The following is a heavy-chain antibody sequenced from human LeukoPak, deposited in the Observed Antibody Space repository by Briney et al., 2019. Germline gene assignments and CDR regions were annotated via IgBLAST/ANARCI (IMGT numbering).Heavy chain of an antibody. Sequence: GGSLRLSCAASGFTFNFYAMNWVRQAPGKGLEWVSHISTRDNPSYTDSAKGRFTISRDNANNSLYLQMNSLRAEDTAVYYCARVRNYQSTGYYYYYMDVWGKGTTVTVSS. CDR3: ARVRNYQSTGYYYYYMDV. V-gene: IGHV3-48*01. D-gene: IGHD1-7*01. J-gene: IGHJ6*03. CDR1: GFTFNFYA. CDR2: ISTRDNPS.